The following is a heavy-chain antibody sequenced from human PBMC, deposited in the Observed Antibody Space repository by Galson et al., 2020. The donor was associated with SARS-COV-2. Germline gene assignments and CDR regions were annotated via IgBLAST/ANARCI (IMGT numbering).Heavy chain of an antibody. Sequence: GGSLRLSCAASGFTFSSYSMNWVRQAPGKGLEWVSYFSSSSSTIYYADSVKGRFTISRDNAKNSLYLQMNSLRAEDTAVYYCARDTSSITIFGVVIRYFDYWGQGTLVTVSS. CDR3: ARDTSSITIFGVVIRYFDY. D-gene: IGHD3-3*01. CDR1: GFTFSSYS. V-gene: IGHV3-48*04. CDR2: FSSSSSTI. J-gene: IGHJ4*02.